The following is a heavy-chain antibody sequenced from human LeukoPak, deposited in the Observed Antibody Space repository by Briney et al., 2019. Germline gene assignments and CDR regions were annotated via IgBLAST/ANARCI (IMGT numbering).Heavy chain of an antibody. D-gene: IGHD3-3*01. CDR3: ARDPAIFGVVSWYYFDY. V-gene: IGHV1-2*06. CDR1: GYTFTGYY. CDR2: INPNSGGT. Sequence: ASVKVSCKASGYTFTGYYMHWVRQAPGQGLGWMGRINPNSGGTSYAQKFQGRVTMTRDTSISTAYMELSRLRSDDTAVYYCARDPAIFGVVSWYYFDYWGQGTLVTVSS. J-gene: IGHJ4*02.